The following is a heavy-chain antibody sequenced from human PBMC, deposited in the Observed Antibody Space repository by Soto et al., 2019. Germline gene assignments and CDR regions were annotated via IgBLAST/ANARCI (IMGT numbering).Heavy chain of an antibody. CDR1: GFTFSSDA. CDR2: ISDDRGNK. Sequence: PGGSLRLSCAASGFTFSSDAMHWVRQAPGKGLEWVAVISDDRGNKYYSDSVKGRFTISRDNSKNTLYLQMNSLRPEDSAVYYCARDPPAGGYSYGAFYGMDVWGQGTTVTVSS. D-gene: IGHD5-18*01. J-gene: IGHJ6*02. V-gene: IGHV3-30*03. CDR3: ARDPPAGGYSYGAFYGMDV.